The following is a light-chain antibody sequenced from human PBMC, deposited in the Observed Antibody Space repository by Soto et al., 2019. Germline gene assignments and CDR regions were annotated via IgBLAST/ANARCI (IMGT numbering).Light chain of an antibody. Sequence: ESVLTQSPCTLSLSAGERTTLSCRASQNVDTNYLAWYQQKPGQAPRIIIFGASGRATGIPDRFSGSGSGTDFTLTIRRLEPEDFAVYYCQQYGSLSWTFGQGTKVDIK. CDR1: QNVDTNY. J-gene: IGKJ1*01. CDR3: QQYGSLSWT. V-gene: IGKV3-20*01. CDR2: GAS.